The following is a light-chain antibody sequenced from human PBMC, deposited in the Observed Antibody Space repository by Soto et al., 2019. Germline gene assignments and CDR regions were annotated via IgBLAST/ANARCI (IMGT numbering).Light chain of an antibody. CDR3: QQYNKWPRT. CDR2: GAS. J-gene: IGKJ1*01. V-gene: IGKV3-15*01. Sequence: EIVMTQSPATLSVSPGERATLSCRASQSVSGNLAWFQPKPGQAPRLLIYGASTRATGIPARFSGSGSGTEFTLTISSLLSEDFAVYYCQQYNKWPRTFGQGTKVEIK. CDR1: QSVSGN.